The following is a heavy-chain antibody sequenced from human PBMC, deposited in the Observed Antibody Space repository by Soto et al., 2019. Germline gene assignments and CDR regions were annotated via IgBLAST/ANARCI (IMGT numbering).Heavy chain of an antibody. V-gene: IGHV3-30-3*01. CDR3: ATGVGNQWLVPPGPY. Sequence: QVQLVESGGGVVQPGRSLRLSCAASGFTFSSYAMHWVRQAPGKGLEWVAVISYDGSNKYYADSVKGRFTISRDNSKNKLYLQMNSLRAEDTAVYYCATGVGNQWLVPPGPYWGQGTLVTVSS. CDR1: GFTFSSYA. CDR2: ISYDGSNK. J-gene: IGHJ4*02. D-gene: IGHD6-19*01.